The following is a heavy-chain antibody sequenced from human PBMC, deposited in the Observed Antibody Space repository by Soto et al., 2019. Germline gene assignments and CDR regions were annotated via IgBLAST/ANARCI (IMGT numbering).Heavy chain of an antibody. J-gene: IGHJ4*02. CDR1: GFTFSSYA. Sequence: GGSLRLSCAASGFTFSSYAMSWVRQAPGKGLEWVSAISGSGGSTYYADSVKGRFTISRDNSKNTLYLQMNSLRAEDTAVYYCAKHKPNIYGSGSYYKSNYFDYWGQGTLVTVSS. CDR2: ISGSGGST. D-gene: IGHD3-10*01. CDR3: AKHKPNIYGSGSYYKSNYFDY. V-gene: IGHV3-23*01.